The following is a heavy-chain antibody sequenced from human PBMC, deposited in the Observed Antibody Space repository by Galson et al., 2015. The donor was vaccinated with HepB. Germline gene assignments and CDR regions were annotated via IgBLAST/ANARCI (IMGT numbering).Heavy chain of an antibody. CDR3: ARDPRGCSSTNCFTWFDP. CDR1: GYTFTSYA. CDR2: INTNTGNP. J-gene: IGHJ5*02. V-gene: IGHV7-4-1*02. D-gene: IGHD2-2*01. Sequence: SVKVSCKASGYTFTSYAMIWVRQAPGQGLEWMGWINTNTGNPTYAQGFTGRFVFSLDTSVSTAHLQISSLKPEDTAVYYCARDPRGCSSTNCFTWFDPWGQGTLVTVSS.